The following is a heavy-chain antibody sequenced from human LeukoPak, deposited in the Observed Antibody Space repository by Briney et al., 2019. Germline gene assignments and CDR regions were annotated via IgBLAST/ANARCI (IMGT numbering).Heavy chain of an antibody. CDR2: ISGSGGST. J-gene: IGHJ4*02. V-gene: IGHV3-23*01. CDR3: AKDRRAGSYDY. D-gene: IGHD3-10*01. Sequence: GGTLRLSCAASGFTFSSYGMSWVRQAPGKGLEWVSAISGSGGSTYYADSVKGRFTISRDNSKNTLYLQMNSLRAGDTAVYYCAKDRRAGSYDYWGQGTLVTVSS. CDR1: GFTFSSYG.